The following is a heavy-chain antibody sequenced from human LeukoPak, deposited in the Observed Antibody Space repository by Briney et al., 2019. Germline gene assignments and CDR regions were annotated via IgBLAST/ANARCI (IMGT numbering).Heavy chain of an antibody. D-gene: IGHD1-1*01. V-gene: IGHV4-34*01. CDR2: ISHTAGT. J-gene: IGHJ4*02. Sequence: SETLSLTCAVYGGSFSGYYWTLIRQTPGKGLEWIGEISHTAGTNYNPSLKSRVTISVDPSKNQFSLKVTSVTAADTGVYYCARVPDITARPCDSWGPGTLVTVSS. CDR3: ARVPDITARPCDS. CDR1: GGSFSGYY.